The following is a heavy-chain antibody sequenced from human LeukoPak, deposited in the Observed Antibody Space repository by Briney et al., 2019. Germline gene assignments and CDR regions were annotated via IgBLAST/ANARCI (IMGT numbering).Heavy chain of an antibody. CDR3: ARLSQQLVHSWFDP. CDR1: GFTFSSYS. Sequence: GGSLRLSCAASGFTFSSYSMNWVRHAPGKGLEWVSYISSSSSTIYYADSVKGRFTISRDNAKNSLYLQMNSLRAEDTAVYYCARLSQQLVHSWFDPWGQGTLVTVSS. V-gene: IGHV3-48*04. CDR2: ISSSSSTI. J-gene: IGHJ5*02. D-gene: IGHD6-13*01.